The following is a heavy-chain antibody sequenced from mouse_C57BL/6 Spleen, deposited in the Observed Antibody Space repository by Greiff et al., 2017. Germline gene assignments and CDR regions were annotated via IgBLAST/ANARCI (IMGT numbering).Heavy chain of an antibody. CDR3: ARIYYSNYDAMDY. V-gene: IGHV1-54*01. Sequence: VQLQQSGAELVRPGTSVKVSCKASGYAFTNYLIEWVKQRPGQGLEWIGVINPGSGGTNYNEKFKGKATLTADKSSSTAYMQLSSLTSEDSAVYFCARIYYSNYDAMDYWGQGTSVTVSS. J-gene: IGHJ4*01. D-gene: IGHD2-5*01. CDR2: INPGSGGT. CDR1: GYAFTNYL.